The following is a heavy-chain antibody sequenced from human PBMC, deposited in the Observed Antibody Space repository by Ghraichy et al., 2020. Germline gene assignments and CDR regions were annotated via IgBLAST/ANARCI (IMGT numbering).Heavy chain of an antibody. CDR1: RGSISTSIYY. J-gene: IGHJ4*02. V-gene: IGHV4-39*01. D-gene: IGHD3-10*01. CDR3: ATFYGSPHFYFDY. CDR2: FYSSGTP. Sequence: SETLSLTCTVSRGSISTSIYYWGWIRQPPGKGLEWIGSFYSSGTPYYNPSLESRVTISVDTSKNQFSLNLSSVTAADTALYYCATFYGSPHFYFDYWGQGTLVTVSS.